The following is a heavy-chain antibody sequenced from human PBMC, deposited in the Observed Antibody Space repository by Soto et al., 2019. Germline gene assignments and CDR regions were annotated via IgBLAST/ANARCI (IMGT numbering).Heavy chain of an antibody. CDR3: ARVTSMVRGVIDNWFDP. J-gene: IGHJ5*02. Sequence: QVPLVQSGAEVKKPGSSVSVSCKASGVTFSSYAIHWVRQAPGQGLEWMGGIIPMYGPAKYAQRFQGRVTIIADESTTTVYMELTSLTSQDTAVYYCARVTSMVRGVIDNWFDPWGHGTLVTVSS. V-gene: IGHV1-69*01. CDR1: GVTFSSYA. D-gene: IGHD3-10*01. CDR2: IIPMYGPA.